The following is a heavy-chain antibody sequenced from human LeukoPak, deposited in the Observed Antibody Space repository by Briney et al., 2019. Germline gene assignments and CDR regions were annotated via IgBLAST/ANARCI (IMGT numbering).Heavy chain of an antibody. CDR2: IYHSGST. Sequence: SETLSLTCAVSGYSISSGYYWGWIRQPPGKGLEWIGSIYHSGSTYYNPSLKSRVTIPVDTSKNQFSLKLSSVTAADTAVYYCASIVVVPAAPSYYYYMDVWGKGTTVTVSS. V-gene: IGHV4-38-2*01. CDR1: GYSISSGYY. CDR3: ASIVVVPAAPSYYYYMDV. D-gene: IGHD2-2*01. J-gene: IGHJ6*03.